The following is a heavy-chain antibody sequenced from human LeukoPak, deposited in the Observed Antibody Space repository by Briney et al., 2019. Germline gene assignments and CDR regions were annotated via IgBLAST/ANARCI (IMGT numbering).Heavy chain of an antibody. J-gene: IGHJ5*02. V-gene: IGHV3-48*01. D-gene: IGHD3-9*01. CDR2: ISSSSRTI. Sequence: GGSLRLSCAASGFTFSDYSMNWVRQAPGKGLEWLSYISSSSRTIYYADSVRGRFTVSRDNAKDSLYLQLNSLRAEDTAVYYCASCYDILTDGWFDPWGQGTLVTVSS. CDR3: ASCYDILTDGWFDP. CDR1: GFTFSDYS.